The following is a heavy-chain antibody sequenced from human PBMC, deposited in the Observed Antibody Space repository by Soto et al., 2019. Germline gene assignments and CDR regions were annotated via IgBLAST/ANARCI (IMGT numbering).Heavy chain of an antibody. CDR3: PKDGGRYYYYGMDV. V-gene: IGHV3-30*18. Sequence: QVQLVESGGGVVQPGRSLRLSCAASGFTCSSYGMHWVRQAPGKGLEWVAVISYDGSNKYYADSVKGRFTISRDNSKNTLYLQMNSLRVEDTAVYYCPKDGGRYYYYGMDVRGQGTTVTVSS. CDR2: ISYDGSNK. J-gene: IGHJ6*02. CDR1: GFTCSSYG. D-gene: IGHD2-15*01.